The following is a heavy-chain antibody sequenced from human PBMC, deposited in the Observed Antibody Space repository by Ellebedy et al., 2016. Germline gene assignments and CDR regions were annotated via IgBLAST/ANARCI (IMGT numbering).Heavy chain of an antibody. J-gene: IGHJ6*03. D-gene: IGHD3-3*01. CDR1: GFTFSSYG. Sequence: GESLKISXAASGFTFSSYGMHWVRQAPGKGLEWVAVISYDGSNKYYADSVKGRFTISRDNSKNTLYLQMNSLRAEDTAVYYCAKEGPHYDFWSGYYENYYYYMDVWGKGTTVTVSS. V-gene: IGHV3-30*18. CDR3: AKEGPHYDFWSGYYENYYYYMDV. CDR2: ISYDGSNK.